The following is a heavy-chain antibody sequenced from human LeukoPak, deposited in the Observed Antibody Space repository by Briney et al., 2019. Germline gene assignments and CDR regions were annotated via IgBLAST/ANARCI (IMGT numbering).Heavy chain of an antibody. CDR1: GYTFTSYG. CDR2: ISAYNGNT. Sequence: ASVKVSCKASGYTFTSYGISWVRQAPGQGLEWMGWISAYNGNTNYAQKLQGRVTMTTDTSTSTAYMELRSLRSDDTAVYYCAREKHGYSYGYDYYYYGMDVWVQGTTVTVSS. J-gene: IGHJ6*02. CDR3: AREKHGYSYGYDYYYYGMDV. D-gene: IGHD5-18*01. V-gene: IGHV1-18*01.